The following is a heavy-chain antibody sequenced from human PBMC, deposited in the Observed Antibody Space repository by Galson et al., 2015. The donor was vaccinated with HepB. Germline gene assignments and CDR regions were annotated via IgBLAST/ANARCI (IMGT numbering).Heavy chain of an antibody. CDR1: GFSLSTSGVG. D-gene: IGHD3-10*01. V-gene: IGHV2-5*02. J-gene: IGHJ2*01. CDR2: IYWDDDK. Sequence: PALVKPTQTLTLTCTFSGFSLSTSGVGVGWIRQPPGKALEWLTVIYWDDDKRYSPSLKSRLTITKDTSKNQVVLTMTNMDPVDTGTYYCAHIGRGNSGWYFPLWGRGTLVTVSS. CDR3: AHIGRGNSGWYFPL.